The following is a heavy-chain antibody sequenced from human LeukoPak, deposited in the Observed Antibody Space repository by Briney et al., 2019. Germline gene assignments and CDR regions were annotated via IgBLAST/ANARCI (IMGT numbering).Heavy chain of an antibody. J-gene: IGHJ4*02. V-gene: IGHV3-30-3*01. CDR3: ARERSSGSYNDY. Sequence: GGSLRLSCAVSGFTFSSFAMHWVRQAPGKGLEWVAVMSYDGSNEYYADSVKGRFTISRDNSKNTLYVQMNSLRAEDTALYYCARERSSGSYNDYWGQGTLVTVSS. D-gene: IGHD1-26*01. CDR2: MSYDGSNE. CDR1: GFTFSSFA.